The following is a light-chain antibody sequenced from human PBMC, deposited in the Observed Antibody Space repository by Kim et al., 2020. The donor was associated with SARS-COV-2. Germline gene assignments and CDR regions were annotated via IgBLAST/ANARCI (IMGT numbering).Light chain of an antibody. CDR2: NDD. CDR1: SSNIGSNA. J-gene: IGLJ3*02. CDR3: ATWDDSLEAWV. V-gene: IGLV1-44*01. Sequence: ELTHPPSASGTPVQRVYISCSGSSSNIGSNAIHWYQLFPGTAPKLLIYNDDRRPSGVPDRFSGSKSGTSASLALSGLLSDDEADYYCATWDDSLEAWVFGGGTQLTVL.